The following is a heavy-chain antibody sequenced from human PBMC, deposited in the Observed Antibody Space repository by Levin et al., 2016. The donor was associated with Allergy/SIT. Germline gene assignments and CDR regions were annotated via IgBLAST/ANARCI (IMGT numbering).Heavy chain of an antibody. CDR3: ARQGVYGSGSSYWNWFDP. V-gene: IGHV5-10-1*01. CDR2: IDPSDSYT. Sequence: VRQMPGKGLEWMGRIDPSDSYTNYSPSFQGHVTISADKSISTAYLQWSSLKASDTAMYYCARQGVYGSGSSYWNWFDPWGQGTLVTVSS. J-gene: IGHJ5*02. D-gene: IGHD3-10*01.